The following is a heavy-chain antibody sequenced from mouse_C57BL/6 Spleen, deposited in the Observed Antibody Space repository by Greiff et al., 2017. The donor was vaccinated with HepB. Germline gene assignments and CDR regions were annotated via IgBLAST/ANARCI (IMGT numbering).Heavy chain of an antibody. CDR2: INPGSGGT. V-gene: IGHV1-54*01. Sequence: VQLQQSGAELVRPGTSVKVSCKASGYAFTNYLIEWVKQRPGQGLEWIGVINPGSGGTNYNEKFKGKATLTADKYSSTADMQLSSLTSEDAAVYFCARSGYSNYLDYWGQGTTLTVSS. D-gene: IGHD2-5*01. J-gene: IGHJ2*01. CDR1: GYAFTNYL. CDR3: ARSGYSNYLDY.